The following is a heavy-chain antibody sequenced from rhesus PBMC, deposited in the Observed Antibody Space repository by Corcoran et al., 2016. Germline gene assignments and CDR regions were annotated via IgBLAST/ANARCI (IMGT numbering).Heavy chain of an antibody. CDR2: INPYNGNT. J-gene: IGHJ4*01. CDR1: GYTFTDYY. Sequence: QVQLVQSGAEVKKPGSSVKVSCKASGYTFTDYYMNWVRQVPRQGLEWIGWINPYNGNTKYAQKFQGRVTMTRDTSTSTAYMELSSLRSEDTAVYYCAREGIAATEALWVYWGQGVLVTVSS. CDR3: AREGIAATEALWVY. V-gene: IGHV1S2*01. D-gene: IGHD6-31*01.